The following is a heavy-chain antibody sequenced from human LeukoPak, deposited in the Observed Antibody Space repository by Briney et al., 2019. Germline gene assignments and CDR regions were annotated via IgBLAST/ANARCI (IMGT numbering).Heavy chain of an antibody. J-gene: IGHJ3*02. V-gene: IGHV1-18*01. CDR3: ARVVQEYYDSSGSDAFDI. CDR2: ISAYNGNT. CDR1: GYTFTSYG. D-gene: IGHD3-22*01. Sequence: ASVKVSCKASGYTFTSYGISWVRQAPGQGLEWMGWISAYNGNTNYAQKLQGRATMTTDTSTSTAYMELRSLRSDDTAVYYCARVVQEYYDSSGSDAFDIWGQGTMVTVSS.